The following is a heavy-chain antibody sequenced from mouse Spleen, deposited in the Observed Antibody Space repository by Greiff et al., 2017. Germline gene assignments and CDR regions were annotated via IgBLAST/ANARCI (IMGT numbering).Heavy chain of an antibody. Sequence: QVQLQQSGAELARPGASVKLSCKASGYTFTSYGISWVKQRTGQGLEWIGEIYPRSGNTYYNEKFKGKATLTADKSSSTAYMELRSLTSEDSAVYFCASLIYYGDYLYWYFDVWGAGTTVTVSS. CDR2: IYPRSGNT. CDR3: ASLIYYGDYLYWYFDV. D-gene: IGHD2-13*01. J-gene: IGHJ1*01. V-gene: IGHV1-81*01. CDR1: GYTFTSYG.